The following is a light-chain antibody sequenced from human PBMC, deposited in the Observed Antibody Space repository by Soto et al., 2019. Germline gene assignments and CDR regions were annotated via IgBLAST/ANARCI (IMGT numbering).Light chain of an antibody. V-gene: IGLV2-14*01. CDR1: SNDVSGYNY. CDR2: EVS. CDR3: SSYTGSNIRYV. J-gene: IGLJ1*01. Sequence: QSALAQPASVSGSPGQSITISCTGTSNDVSGYNYVSWYQHHPGKAPKLMIYEVSDRPSGVSNRFSGSKSGNTASLTISGLQAEDGADYYCSSYTGSNIRYVFGTGTKVTVL.